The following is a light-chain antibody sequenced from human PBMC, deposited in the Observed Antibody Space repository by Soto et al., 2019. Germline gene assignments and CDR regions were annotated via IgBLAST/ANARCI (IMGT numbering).Light chain of an antibody. CDR2: GAS. CDR3: LQDDSYPLT. V-gene: IGKV1-6*01. CDR1: QGIRND. J-gene: IGKJ4*01. Sequence: AIQMTQSPSSLSASVGDRVTITCRASQGIRNDLGWYQQKPGKAPKLLIYGASSLQSDVPSRFSGSGSSTDFTLTISSLQPEDFATYYCLQDDSYPLTFGGGTKVEIK.